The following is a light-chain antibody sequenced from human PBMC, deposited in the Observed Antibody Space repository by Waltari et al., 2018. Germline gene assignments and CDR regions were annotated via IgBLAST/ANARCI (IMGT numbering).Light chain of an antibody. CDR1: SLRSSY. CDR3: NSRDSSGNHLV. V-gene: IGLV3-19*01. Sequence: SSELTQDPAVSVALGQTVRITCHGDSLRSSYASWYQQKPGQAPVPVIYGKNNRPSGIPDRFSGSSSGNTASLTITGAQAEDEADYYCNSRDSSGNHLVFGGGTKLTVL. CDR2: GKN. J-gene: IGLJ2*01.